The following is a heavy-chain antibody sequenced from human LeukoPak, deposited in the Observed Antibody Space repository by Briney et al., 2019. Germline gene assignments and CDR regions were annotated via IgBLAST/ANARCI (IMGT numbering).Heavy chain of an antibody. D-gene: IGHD6-19*01. CDR2: IRYDGSNK. CDR1: GFTFSSYG. Sequence: GGSLRLSCAASGFTFSSYGMHWVRQAPGKGLEWVAFIRYDGSNKYYADSVKGRFTISRDNTKNSLYLQMNSLRVEDTSVYYCARGRYASGWYPDYFDSWGQGTLVTVSS. CDR3: ARGRYASGWYPDYFDS. V-gene: IGHV3-30*02. J-gene: IGHJ4*02.